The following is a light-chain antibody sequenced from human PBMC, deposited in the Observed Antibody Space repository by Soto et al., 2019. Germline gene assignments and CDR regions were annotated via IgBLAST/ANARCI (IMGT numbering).Light chain of an antibody. J-gene: IGKJ1*01. Sequence: EIVLTQSPGILSFSPGEGATLSCRASQSLSNFFLAWYQQKPGQAPRLLIYDVSNRATGIPARFSGSGSGTDFTLTISSLEPEDFATYSRQQSDSTTWTFGQGTKVDIK. V-gene: IGKV3-11*01. CDR3: QQSDSTTWT. CDR1: QSLSNF. CDR2: DVS.